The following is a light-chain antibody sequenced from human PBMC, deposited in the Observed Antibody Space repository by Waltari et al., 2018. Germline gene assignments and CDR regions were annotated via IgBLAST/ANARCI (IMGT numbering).Light chain of an antibody. J-gene: IGKJ4*01. CDR3: MQGTHWPLT. CDR2: KVS. V-gene: IGKV2-30*02. Sequence: DVVLTQSPLSLPVTLGQPAPISCKSSQSLVHSDGNTYLAWFHQRPGQSPRRLIYKVSNRESGVPDRFSASGSGTDFTLKISRVEAEDVGVFYCMQGTHWPLTFGGGTTVEIK. CDR1: QSLVHSDGNTY.